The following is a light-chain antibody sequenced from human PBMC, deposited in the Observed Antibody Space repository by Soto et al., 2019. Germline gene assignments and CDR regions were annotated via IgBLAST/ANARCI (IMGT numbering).Light chain of an antibody. CDR1: QSISRN. V-gene: IGKV1-39*01. CDR2: AAS. Sequence: DIQMTQSPSSLSASVGDRVTITCRASQSISRNLNWYQHKPGKAPKLLIYAASSLQNGVPSRFSGGGSGTEFTLSISSLQPEDFGTYYCQRSYTTASITFGQGKRLEIK. J-gene: IGKJ5*01. CDR3: QRSYTTASIT.